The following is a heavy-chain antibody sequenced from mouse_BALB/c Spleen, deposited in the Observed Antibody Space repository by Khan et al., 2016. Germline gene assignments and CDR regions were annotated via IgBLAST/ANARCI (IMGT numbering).Heavy chain of an antibody. J-gene: IGHJ3*01. Sequence: QIQLVQSGPELKKPGETVKISCKASGYTFTDYSMHWVKQAPGKGLKWMGWINTETGEPTYADDFKGRFAFSLETSASTAYLQINNLKNEDTATDFCAPITTVPFAYWGQGTLVTVSA. CDR2: INTETGEP. CDR3: APITTVPFAY. V-gene: IGHV9-2-1*01. D-gene: IGHD1-1*01. CDR1: GYTFTDYS.